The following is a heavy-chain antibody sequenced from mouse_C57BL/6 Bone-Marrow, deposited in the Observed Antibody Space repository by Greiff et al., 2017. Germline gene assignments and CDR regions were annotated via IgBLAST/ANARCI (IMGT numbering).Heavy chain of an antibody. J-gene: IGHJ3*01. CDR2: ISSGGSYT. CDR3: ARRAYYSNYWFAY. V-gene: IGHV5-6*01. Sequence: EVQLVESGGDLVKPGGSLKLSCAASGFTFSSYGMSWVRQTPDKRLEWVATISSGGSYTYYPDSVKGRFTISRDNAKNTLYLQRSSLKSEDTAMYYCARRAYYSNYWFAYWGQGTLVTVSA. D-gene: IGHD2-5*01. CDR1: GFTFSSYG.